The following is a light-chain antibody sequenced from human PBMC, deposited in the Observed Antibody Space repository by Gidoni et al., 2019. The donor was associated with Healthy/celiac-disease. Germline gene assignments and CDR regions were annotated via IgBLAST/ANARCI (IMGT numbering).Light chain of an antibody. J-gene: IGKJ3*01. V-gene: IGKV1-39*01. CDR3: QQSYSTPLFT. CDR1: QSISSY. CDR2: AAS. Sequence: DIQMTQSPSSLSASVGDRVTITCRASQSISSYLNWYQQNPGKAPKLLIYAASSLQSGVPSRFSCSGSGTDFTLTISSLQPEDFATYYCQQSYSTPLFTFGPGTKVDIK.